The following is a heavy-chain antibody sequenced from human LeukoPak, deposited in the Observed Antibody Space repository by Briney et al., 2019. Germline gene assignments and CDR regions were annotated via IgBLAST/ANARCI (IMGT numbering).Heavy chain of an antibody. V-gene: IGHV3-21*01. D-gene: IGHD3-10*01. J-gene: IGHJ4*02. Sequence: GGSLRLSCAASGFTFSSYSMNWVRQAPGKGLEWVSFISSGSSYIDYADSVKGRFTISRDNAKNSLYLQMNSLRAEDTAVYHCARGVWFGEGGYFDYWGQGTLVTVSS. CDR3: ARGVWFGEGGYFDY. CDR2: ISSGSSYI. CDR1: GFTFSSYS.